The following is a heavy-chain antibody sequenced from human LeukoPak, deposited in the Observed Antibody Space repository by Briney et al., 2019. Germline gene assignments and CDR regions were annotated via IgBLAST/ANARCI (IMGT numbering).Heavy chain of an antibody. V-gene: IGHV4-39*07. CDR3: ARFGADPKLYYFDY. J-gene: IGHJ4*02. CDR1: GGSISSGSYY. D-gene: IGHD3-10*01. Sequence: PSQTLSLTCTVSGGSISSGSYYWSWIRQPPGTGLEWIGSIYHSGSTYYNPSLKSRVTISVDTSKNQFSLKLSSVAAADTAVYYCARFGADPKLYYFDYWGQGTLVTVSS. CDR2: IYHSGST.